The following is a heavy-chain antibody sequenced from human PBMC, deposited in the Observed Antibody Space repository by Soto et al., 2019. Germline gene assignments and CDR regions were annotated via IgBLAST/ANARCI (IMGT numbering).Heavy chain of an antibody. CDR3: SPSLDY. Sequence: VGSLRLSCAASGFTFSSYWMDWVRQAPGKGLEWVANINQDGSEKHYVDSAKGRFTISRDNAKNSLYLQMSSLTAEDSALYYCSPSLDYWGQGTLVTVSS. V-gene: IGHV3-7*01. CDR1: GFTFSSYW. J-gene: IGHJ4*02. CDR2: INQDGSEK.